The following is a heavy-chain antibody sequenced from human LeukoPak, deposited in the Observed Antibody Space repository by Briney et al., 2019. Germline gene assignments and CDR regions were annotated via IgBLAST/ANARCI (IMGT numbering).Heavy chain of an antibody. J-gene: IGHJ4*02. CDR1: GGSISSYY. Sequence: SETLSLTCTVSGGSISSYYWSCIRQPAGKGLEWIGRFYISGSTNYTPSLKSRVTMSVDTSKNQFSLRLNSVTAADTAVYYCARDFLLQSEGLFDYWGQGTLVTVSS. V-gene: IGHV4-4*07. CDR3: ARDFLLQSEGLFDY. D-gene: IGHD4-11*01. CDR2: FYISGST.